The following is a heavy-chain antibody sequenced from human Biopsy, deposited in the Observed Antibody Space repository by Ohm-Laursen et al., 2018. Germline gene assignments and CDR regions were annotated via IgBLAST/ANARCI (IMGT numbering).Heavy chain of an antibody. CDR2: IYYSGST. Sequence: DTLSLTCCVSGGSISSDYWRWIRQTPGKGLEWIGYIYYSGSTNYNPSLKSRVTISVDTSKNQFSLRLNSVTAADTAVYYCARATNSTGWPYYYFYGMDVWGQGTTVTVSS. V-gene: IGHV4-59*07. CDR1: GGSISSDY. J-gene: IGHJ6*02. CDR3: ARATNSTGWPYYYFYGMDV. D-gene: IGHD2/OR15-2a*01.